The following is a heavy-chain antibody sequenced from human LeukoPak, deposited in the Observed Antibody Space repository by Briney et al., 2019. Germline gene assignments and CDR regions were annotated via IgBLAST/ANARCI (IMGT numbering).Heavy chain of an antibody. CDR2: ISSNGGST. V-gene: IGHV3-64*01. Sequence: GGSLRLSCAASGFTFSSYAMHWVRQAPGKGLEYVSAISSNGGSTYYANSVKGRFTISRDNSKNTLYLQMGSLRAEDMAVYYCATGYSSSWYFGDAFDIWGQGTMVNVSS. D-gene: IGHD6-13*01. CDR3: ATGYSSSWYFGDAFDI. CDR1: GFTFSSYA. J-gene: IGHJ3*02.